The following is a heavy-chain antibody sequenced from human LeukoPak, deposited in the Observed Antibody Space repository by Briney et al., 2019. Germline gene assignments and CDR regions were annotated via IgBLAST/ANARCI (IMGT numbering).Heavy chain of an antibody. D-gene: IGHD3-22*01. CDR1: GGSISSSSYY. V-gene: IGHV4-39*07. CDR3: ARGRDDSSGYLGRDAFDI. CDR2: IYYSGST. Sequence: SETLSLTCTVSGGSISSSSYYWGWIRQPPGKGLEWIGNIYYSGSTYYNPSLKSRVTISVDTSTNQFSLKLSSVTAADTAVYSCARGRDDSSGYLGRDAFDIWGQGTMVTVFS. J-gene: IGHJ3*02.